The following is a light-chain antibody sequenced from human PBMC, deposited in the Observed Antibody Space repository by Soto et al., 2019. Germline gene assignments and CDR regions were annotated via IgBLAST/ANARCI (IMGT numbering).Light chain of an antibody. Sequence: IQLTQSPSSLSAAVGDRVTITCRASQDISSYLTWYQQKPGKAPKLLVYSASTLQSGVPSRFSGSGSGTDFTLTITSLQPEDFATYYCLQLNSFPLSFGGVTKVEI. CDR1: QDISSY. J-gene: IGKJ4*01. V-gene: IGKV1-9*01. CDR2: SAS. CDR3: LQLNSFPLS.